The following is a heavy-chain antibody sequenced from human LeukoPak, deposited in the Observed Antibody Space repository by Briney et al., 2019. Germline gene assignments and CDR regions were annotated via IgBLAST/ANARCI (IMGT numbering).Heavy chain of an antibody. CDR2: IDHSGST. J-gene: IGHJ4*02. V-gene: IGHV4-34*01. CDR3: ARAPVSIAVAGTGYFDY. CDR1: GFTVNSYY. D-gene: IGHD6-19*01. Sequence: PGGSLRLSCAVSGFTVNSYYSTWVRQAPGKGLEWIGEIDHSGSTNYNPSLKSRVTISVDTSKNQFSLKLSSVTAADTAVYYCARAPVSIAVAGTGYFDYWGQGTLVTVSS.